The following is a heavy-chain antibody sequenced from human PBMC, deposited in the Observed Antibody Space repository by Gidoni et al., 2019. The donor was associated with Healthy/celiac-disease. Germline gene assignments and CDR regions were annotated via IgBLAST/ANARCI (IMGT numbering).Heavy chain of an antibody. CDR3: ARVAIDDFWSGYHDWYFDL. J-gene: IGHJ2*01. D-gene: IGHD3-3*01. V-gene: IGHV3-30*04. CDR1: GFTFSRYA. Sequence: QVQLVESGGGVVQPGRSLRLSCAASGFTFSRYAMHWVRQAPGKGLEWVAVISYDGSNKYYADSVKGRFTISRDNSKNTLYLQMNSLRAEDTAVYYCARVAIDDFWSGYHDWYFDLWGRGTLVTVSS. CDR2: ISYDGSNK.